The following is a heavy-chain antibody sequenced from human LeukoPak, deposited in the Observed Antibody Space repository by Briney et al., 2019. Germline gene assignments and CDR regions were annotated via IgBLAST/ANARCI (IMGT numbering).Heavy chain of an antibody. V-gene: IGHV1-18*01. CDR1: GYTFTSYG. CDR2: ISAYNGNT. D-gene: IGHD2-2*01. Sequence: ASVKVSCKASGYTFTSYGISWARQAPGQGLEWMGWISAYNGNTNYAQKFQGRVTMTTDTSTSTAYMELRSLRSDDTAVYYCARGGADVVVPAAVSLDVWGQGTTVTVSS. CDR3: ARGGADVVVPAAVSLDV. J-gene: IGHJ6*02.